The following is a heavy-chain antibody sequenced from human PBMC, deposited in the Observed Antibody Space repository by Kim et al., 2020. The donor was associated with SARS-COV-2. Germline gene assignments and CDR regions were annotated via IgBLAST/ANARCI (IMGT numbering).Heavy chain of an antibody. D-gene: IGHD2-21*02. CDR1: GFTFSSYD. CDR2: IGTAGDT. Sequence: GGSLRLSCAASGFTFSSYDMHWVRQATGKGLEWVSAIGTAGDTYYPGSVKGRFTISRENAKNSLYLQMNSLRAGDTAVYYCARGKGCGGDCYLFDYWGQGTLVTVSS. J-gene: IGHJ4*02. CDR3: ARGKGCGGDCYLFDY. V-gene: IGHV3-13*04.